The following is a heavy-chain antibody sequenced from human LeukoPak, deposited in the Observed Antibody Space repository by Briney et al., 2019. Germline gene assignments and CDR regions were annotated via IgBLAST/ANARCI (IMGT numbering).Heavy chain of an antibody. J-gene: IGHJ4*02. CDR2: ITWKSHRT. CDR1: GFTFDDDT. V-gene: IGHV3-43*01. CDR3: ASEVGYRSLGY. Sequence: GGSLRLSCAASGFTFDDDTMHWVRQTPGRGLEWVSFITWKSHRTHYADSVKGRFTVSRDNSKDSLYLQMNSLRTEDTGLYHCASEVGYRSLGYLGQGTLVTGSS. D-gene: IGHD3-3*01.